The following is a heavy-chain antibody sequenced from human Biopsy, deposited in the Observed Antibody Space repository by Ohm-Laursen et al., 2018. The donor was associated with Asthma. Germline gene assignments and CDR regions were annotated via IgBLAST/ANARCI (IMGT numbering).Heavy chain of an antibody. D-gene: IGHD6-13*01. J-gene: IGHJ6*02. V-gene: IGHV4-39*01. Sequence: GTLSLTCSLSSGSGGYMRSGNYYWGWIRQPPGKGLERIGSIYYSGTTYSTPSLESRATVSADTSKNQFSLKLTSVTAADTAVYYCVRGSSSWHHGPFHYYYGLDVWGQGTTATVSS. CDR2: IYYSGTT. CDR1: SGSGGYMRSGNYY. CDR3: VRGSSSWHHGPFHYYYGLDV.